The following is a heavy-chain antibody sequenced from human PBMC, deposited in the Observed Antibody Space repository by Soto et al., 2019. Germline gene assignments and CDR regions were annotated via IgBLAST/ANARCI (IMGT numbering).Heavy chain of an antibody. D-gene: IGHD6-6*01. V-gene: IGHV4-59*08. CDR2: TSYTGNT. J-gene: IGHJ6*02. CDR3: ARRVAARQYYYYYYGMDV. CDR1: VGSITSYH. Sequence: ETLSLTCIVSVGSITSYHWSWIRQFPGKGLEWIAYTSYTGNTNYNPSLQSRVTISVDTSKNQFSLKLSSVTAADTAVYYCARRVAARQYYYYYYGMDVWGQGTTVTVSS.